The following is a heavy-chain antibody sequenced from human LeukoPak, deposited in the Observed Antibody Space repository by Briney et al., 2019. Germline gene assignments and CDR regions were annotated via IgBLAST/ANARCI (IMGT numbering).Heavy chain of an antibody. CDR3: ATSKSANYYS. D-gene: IGHD4/OR15-4a*01. Sequence: ASVKVSCKASGSTFISFAVGWVRQTRGQRPEWIGWIVVGSGNTKYAQKFQERVTITRDMSTNTAYMELTSLRFEDAAMYYCATSKSANYYSWGQGTLVTVSS. J-gene: IGHJ4*02. CDR2: IVVGSGNT. CDR1: GSTFISFA. V-gene: IGHV1-58*01.